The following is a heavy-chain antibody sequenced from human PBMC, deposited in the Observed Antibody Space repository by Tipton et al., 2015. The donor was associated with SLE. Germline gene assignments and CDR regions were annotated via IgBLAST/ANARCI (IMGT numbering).Heavy chain of an antibody. CDR2: IYSDGSDK. CDR1: GFSFTTYG. V-gene: IGHV3-33*01. Sequence: RSLRLSCAASGFSFTTYGMHWVRQAPGTGLEWVALIYSDGSDKYYGDAVKGRFTISRDNSKNTLYLQMNNLGAEDTAVYYCAGGPGVPGGNWFDPWGQGTLVTVSS. CDR3: AGGPGVPGGNWFDP. J-gene: IGHJ5*02. D-gene: IGHD3-10*01.